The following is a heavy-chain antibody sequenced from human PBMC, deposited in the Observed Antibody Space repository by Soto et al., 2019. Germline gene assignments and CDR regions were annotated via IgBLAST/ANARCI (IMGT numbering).Heavy chain of an antibody. CDR2: ISAYNGNT. D-gene: IGHD6-19*01. J-gene: IGHJ5*02. CDR3: ARNIAVAGVYNWFDP. CDR1: GYTFTSYG. V-gene: IGHV1-18*01. Sequence: ASVKVSCKASGYTFTSYGISWVRQAPGQGLEWMGWISAYNGNTNYAQKLQGRVTMTTDTSTSTAYMELRSPRSDDTSVYYCARNIAVAGVYNWFDPWGQGTLVTVSS.